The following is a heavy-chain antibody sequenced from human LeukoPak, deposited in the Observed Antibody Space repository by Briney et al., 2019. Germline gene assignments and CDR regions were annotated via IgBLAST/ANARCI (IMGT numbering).Heavy chain of an antibody. V-gene: IGHV4-59*01. CDR2: IYYSGST. Sequence: SETLSLTCTVSGGSISSYYWSWIRQPPGKGLEWIGYIYYSGSTNYNPSLKSRVTISVDTSKNQFSLKLSSVTAADTAVYYCARGDRSRGSYYMDVWGKGTTVTVSS. CDR1: GGSISSYY. D-gene: IGHD2-21*01. CDR3: ARGDRSRGSYYMDV. J-gene: IGHJ6*03.